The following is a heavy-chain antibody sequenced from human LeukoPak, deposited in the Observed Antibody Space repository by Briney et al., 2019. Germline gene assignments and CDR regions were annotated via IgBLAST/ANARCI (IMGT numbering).Heavy chain of an antibody. J-gene: IGHJ4*02. V-gene: IGHV3-23*01. CDR1: GFTVSSNY. CDR2: ISGSGDST. D-gene: IGHD2-2*01. CDR3: ANFGCSSTSCLDY. Sequence: GGSLRLSCAASGFTVSSNYMSWVRQAPGKGLEWVSAISGSGDSTYYADSVKGRFTISRDNSKNTLYLQMNSLRAEDTAVYYCANFGCSSTSCLDYWGQGTLVTVSS.